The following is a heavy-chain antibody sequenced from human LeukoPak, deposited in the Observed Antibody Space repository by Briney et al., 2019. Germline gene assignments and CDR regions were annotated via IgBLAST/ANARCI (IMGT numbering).Heavy chain of an antibody. V-gene: IGHV4-59*05. Sequence: SETLSLTCTVSGGSISSYYWSWIRQPAGKGLEWIGRIYYSGSTYYNPSLKSRVTISVDTSKNQFSLKLSSVTAADTAVYYCARHVRTMVRGVKFDYWGQGTLLTVSS. J-gene: IGHJ4*02. CDR1: GGSISSYY. CDR3: ARHVRTMVRGVKFDY. D-gene: IGHD3-10*01. CDR2: IYYSGST.